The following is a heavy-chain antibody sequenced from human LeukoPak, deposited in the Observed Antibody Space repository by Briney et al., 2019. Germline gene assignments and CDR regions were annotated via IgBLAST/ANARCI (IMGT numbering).Heavy chain of an antibody. J-gene: IGHJ4*02. Sequence: GGSLRLSCAASGFTFSNYAMSWVRQAPGKGLEWVSTISGSGGNTYYADSVKGRFTISRDNSKNTLYLQMNSLRAEDTAVYYCASGPPKDYDSSGYWWGQGTLVTVSS. CDR1: GFTFSNYA. CDR2: ISGSGGNT. V-gene: IGHV3-23*01. CDR3: ASGPPKDYDSSGYW. D-gene: IGHD3-22*01.